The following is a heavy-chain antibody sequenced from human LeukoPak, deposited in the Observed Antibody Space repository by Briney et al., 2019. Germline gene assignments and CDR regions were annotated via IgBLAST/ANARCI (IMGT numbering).Heavy chain of an antibody. CDR2: IYYTGTT. CDR3: ARVGYSSSIDY. D-gene: IGHD6-6*01. Sequence: SETLSLTCTVSGGSISSTSYHWGWIRQPPGRGLEWIGTIYYTGTTYYNPSLKSRVTISIDTSKNQFSLKLSSVTAADTAVYYCARVGYSSSIDYWGQGTLVTVSS. J-gene: IGHJ4*02. CDR1: GGSISSTSYH. V-gene: IGHV4-39*07.